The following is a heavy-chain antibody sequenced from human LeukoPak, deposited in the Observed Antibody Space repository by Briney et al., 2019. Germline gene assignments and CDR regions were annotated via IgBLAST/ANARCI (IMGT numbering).Heavy chain of an antibody. CDR1: GFTFGDYA. J-gene: IGHJ4*02. CDR2: ISSSSSYI. CDR3: ARDYHYGDYSYFDY. D-gene: IGHD4-17*01. V-gene: IGHV3-21*01. Sequence: PGGSLRLSCAASGFTFGDYAMHWVRQAPGKGLEWVSSISSSSSYIYYADSVKGRFTISRDNAKNSLYLQMNSLRAEDTAVYYCARDYHYGDYSYFDYWGQGTLVTVSS.